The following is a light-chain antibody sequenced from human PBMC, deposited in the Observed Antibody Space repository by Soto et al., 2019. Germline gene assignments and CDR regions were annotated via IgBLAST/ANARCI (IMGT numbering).Light chain of an antibody. J-gene: IGLJ3*02. V-gene: IGLV2-8*01. CDR2: EVN. CDR3: SSYAGNNNLL. Sequence: QSVLTQPPSASGSPGQSVTISCTGTSSDVGKYKFVSWYQQHPGKAPKVIIYEVNNRPSGVPDRFSGSKSANTASLTVSGLRAEDEADYYCSSYAGNNNLLFGGGTKLTVL. CDR1: SSDVGKYKF.